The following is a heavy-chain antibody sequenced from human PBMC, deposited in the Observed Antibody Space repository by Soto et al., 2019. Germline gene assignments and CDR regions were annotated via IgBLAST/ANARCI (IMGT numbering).Heavy chain of an antibody. D-gene: IGHD1-1*01. CDR3: VRDGTKTLRDWFDP. CDR1: GASISCYY. V-gene: IGHV4-4*07. Sequence: SEALSLTCTVSGASISCYYWSWIRKDAGKGLEWIGRIYATGTTDYNPSLKSRVMMSVDTSKKQFSLKLRSVTAADTAVYYCVRDGTKTLRDWFDPWGQGISVTVSS. J-gene: IGHJ5*02. CDR2: IYATGTT.